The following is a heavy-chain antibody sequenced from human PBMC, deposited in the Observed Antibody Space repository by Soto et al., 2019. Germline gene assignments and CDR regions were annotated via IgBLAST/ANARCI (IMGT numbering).Heavy chain of an antibody. J-gene: IGHJ4*02. D-gene: IGHD3-22*01. CDR2: IDPSDSQT. CDR3: ARQIYDSDTGPNFQYYFDS. Sequence: PGESLKISCNGSGYSFAGYWITWVRQKPGKGLEWMGRIDPSDSQTYYSPSFRGHVTISVTKSITTVFLQWSSLRASDTAMYYCARQIYDSDTGPNFQYYFDSWGQGTPVTSPQ. V-gene: IGHV5-10-1*01. CDR1: GYSFAGYW.